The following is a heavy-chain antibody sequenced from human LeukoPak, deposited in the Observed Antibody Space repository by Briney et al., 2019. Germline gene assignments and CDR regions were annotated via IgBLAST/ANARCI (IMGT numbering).Heavy chain of an antibody. V-gene: IGHV4-59*01. CDR3: ARGDYGGYSGPLDY. CDR1: GGSISNYY. D-gene: IGHD4-23*01. CDR2: IYYGGST. J-gene: IGHJ4*02. Sequence: PSETLSLTCTVSGGSISNYYWSWIRQPPGKGLEWIGYIYYGGSTNYNPSLKSRVTLSVDTSKNQFSLKLNSVTAADTAVYYCARGDYGGYSGPLDYWGQGTLVTVSS.